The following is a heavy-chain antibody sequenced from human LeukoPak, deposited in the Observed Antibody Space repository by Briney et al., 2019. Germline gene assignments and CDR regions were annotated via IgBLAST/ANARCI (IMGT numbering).Heavy chain of an antibody. Sequence: SETLSLTCTVSGGSISSSSYYWGWIRQPPGKGLEWIGSIYYSGSTYYNPSLKSRVTISVDTSKNQFSLKLSSVTAADTAVYYCARQFPDRITMVRGVMGPADCWGQGTLVTVSS. CDR2: IYYSGST. J-gene: IGHJ4*02. V-gene: IGHV4-39*01. D-gene: IGHD3-10*01. CDR1: GGSISSSSYY. CDR3: ARQFPDRITMVRGVMGPADC.